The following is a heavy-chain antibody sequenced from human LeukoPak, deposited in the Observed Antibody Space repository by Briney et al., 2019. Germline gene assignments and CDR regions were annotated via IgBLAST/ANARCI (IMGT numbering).Heavy chain of an antibody. J-gene: IGHJ5*01. CDR1: GGSFSGYY. V-gene: IGHV4-34*01. CDR2: INHSGST. CDR3: ARGLVVVVAASWFDS. Sequence: SETLSLTCAVYGGSFSGYYWSWIRQPPGKGLEWIGEINHSGSTNYNPSLKSRVTISVDTSKNQFSLKLSSVTAADTAVYYCARGLVVVVAASWFDSWGQGTLVTVSS. D-gene: IGHD2-15*01.